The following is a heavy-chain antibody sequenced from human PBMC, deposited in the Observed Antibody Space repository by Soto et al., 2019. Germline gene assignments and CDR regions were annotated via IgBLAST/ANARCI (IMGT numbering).Heavy chain of an antibody. CDR2: IKQDGSER. J-gene: IGHJ4*02. Sequence: GGSLRLSCAASGFTFSSYWMSWVRQAPGKGLEWVANIKQDGSERYYVDSVKGRFTISRDNAKNSLYLQMNSLRAEDTAVYYCARASRVRDDTKEDYWGQGDLVTVSS. V-gene: IGHV3-7*04. D-gene: IGHD2-8*01. CDR1: GFTFSSYW. CDR3: ARASRVRDDTKEDY.